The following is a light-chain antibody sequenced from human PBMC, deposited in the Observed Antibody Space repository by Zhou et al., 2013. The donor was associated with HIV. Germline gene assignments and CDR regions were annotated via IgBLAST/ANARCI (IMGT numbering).Light chain of an antibody. Sequence: DIQMTQSPSSLSASVGERVTISCRASQSINNWLAWYQQRPGTAPKLLIYQASSLESGVPSRFSGSGSGTEFTLTISSLQPDDFATYYCQHYNGYSGTFGQGTKV. V-gene: IGKV1-5*03. J-gene: IGKJ1*01. CDR2: QAS. CDR1: QSINNW. CDR3: QHYNGYSGT.